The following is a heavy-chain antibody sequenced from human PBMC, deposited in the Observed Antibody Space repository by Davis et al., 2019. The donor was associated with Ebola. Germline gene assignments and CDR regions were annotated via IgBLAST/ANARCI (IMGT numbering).Heavy chain of an antibody. D-gene: IGHD1-14*01. CDR3: ASLGKRINPNHFYAMDV. CDR1: GFTFSSYW. J-gene: IGHJ6*02. V-gene: IGHV3-7*01. CDR2: IKQDGSEM. Sequence: PGGSLRLSCAASGFTFSSYWMTWVRQAPGKGLEWVANIKQDGSEMYYVDSVKGRFTISRDNAKNSLYLQMNSLRGEDTALYYCASLGKRINPNHFYAMDVWGQGTTVTVSS.